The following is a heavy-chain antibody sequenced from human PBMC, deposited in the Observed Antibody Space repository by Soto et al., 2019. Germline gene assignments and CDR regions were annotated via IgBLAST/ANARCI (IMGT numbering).Heavy chain of an antibody. V-gene: IGHV4-59*01. Sequence: PSETLSLTCTVSGGSISSYYWSWFRQPPGKGLEWIGYIYYSGSTNYNPSLKSRVSISVDTSKNQFSLKLSSVTAADTAVYYCARAPGTTSNYWGQGTLVTVSS. J-gene: IGHJ4*02. CDR3: ARAPGTTSNY. CDR2: IYYSGST. D-gene: IGHD1-1*01. CDR1: GGSISSYY.